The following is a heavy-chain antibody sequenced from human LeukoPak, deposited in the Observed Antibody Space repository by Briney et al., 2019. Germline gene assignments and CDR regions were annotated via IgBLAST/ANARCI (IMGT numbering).Heavy chain of an antibody. D-gene: IGHD4-17*01. J-gene: IGHJ5*02. Sequence: SETLSLTCAVYGGSFSGYYWSWIRQPPEKGLEWIGEINHSGSTNYNPSLKSRVTISVDTSKNQFSLKLSSVTAADTAVYYCARGDGDYGGWFDPWGQGTLVTISS. CDR2: INHSGST. CDR1: GGSFSGYY. V-gene: IGHV4-34*01. CDR3: ARGDGDYGGWFDP.